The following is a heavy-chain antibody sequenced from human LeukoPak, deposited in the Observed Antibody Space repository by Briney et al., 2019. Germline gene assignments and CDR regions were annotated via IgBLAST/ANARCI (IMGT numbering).Heavy chain of an antibody. J-gene: IGHJ4*02. Sequence: GRSLRLSCAASGFTFSSYGMHWVRQAPGKGLEWVAVISYDGSNKYYADSVKGRFTISRDNSKNTLYLQMNSLRAEDTAVYYCAKDERRQWLVSVPFDYWGQGTLVTVSS. D-gene: IGHD6-19*01. V-gene: IGHV3-30*18. CDR1: GFTFSSYG. CDR3: AKDERRQWLVSVPFDY. CDR2: ISYDGSNK.